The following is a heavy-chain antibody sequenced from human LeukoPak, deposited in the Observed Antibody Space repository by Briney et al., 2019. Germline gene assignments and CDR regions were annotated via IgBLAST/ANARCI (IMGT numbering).Heavy chain of an antibody. V-gene: IGHV1-69*13. J-gene: IGHJ4*02. Sequence: SVKVSCKASGGTFSSYAISWVRQAPGQGLEWMGGIIPIFGTANYAQKFQGRVTITADESTSTAYMELSSLRSEDTAVYYCARDFGSYCSSTSCHLGRYFDYWGQGTLVTVSS. CDR2: IIPIFGTA. CDR1: GGTFSSYA. CDR3: ARDFGSYCSSTSCHLGRYFDY. D-gene: IGHD2-2*01.